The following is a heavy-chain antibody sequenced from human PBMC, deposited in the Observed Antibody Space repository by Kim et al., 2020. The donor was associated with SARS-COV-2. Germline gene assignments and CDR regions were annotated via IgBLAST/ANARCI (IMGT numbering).Heavy chain of an antibody. J-gene: IGHJ3*02. V-gene: IGHV3-30*02. CDR3: AKDRGYYGSGSYIPDAFDI. Sequence: GRFTISRDNSKNTLYLQMNSLRAEDTAVYYCAKDRGYYGSGSYIPDAFDIWGQGTMVTVSS. D-gene: IGHD3-10*01.